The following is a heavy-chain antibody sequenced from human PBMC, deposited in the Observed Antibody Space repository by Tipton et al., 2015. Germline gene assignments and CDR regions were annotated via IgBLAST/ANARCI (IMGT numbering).Heavy chain of an antibody. Sequence: QLVQSGGGLIHPGGSLRLSCAASGFIVRNNYMSWVRQAPGKGLEWVSVIYSGDFTGYADSVKGRFTTSRDNSKNNLYLQMNSLRAEDTAVYYCARLRNREGSGWYNDFRYQGIDVWGQGTTVIVSS. CDR1: GFIVRNNY. V-gene: IGHV3-53*01. J-gene: IGHJ6*02. CDR3: ARLRNREGSGWYNDFRYQGIDV. CDR2: IYSGDFT. D-gene: IGHD6-19*01.